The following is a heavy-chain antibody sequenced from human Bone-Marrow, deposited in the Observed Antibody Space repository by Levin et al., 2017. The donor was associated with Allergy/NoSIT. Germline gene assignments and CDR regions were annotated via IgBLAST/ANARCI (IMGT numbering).Heavy chain of an antibody. J-gene: IGHJ4*02. CDR1: GGSFSTYY. Sequence: PSETLSLTCAVYGGSFSTYYWSWIRQPPGKGLEWIGEVNHSGSTNYNPSLKSRVTISVDTSKNQFSLKLSSVTAADTAVYYCARGLGLTRSVRDSGHRGIDYWGQGALVTVSS. V-gene: IGHV4-34*01. CDR3: ARGLGLTRSVRDSGHRGIDY. D-gene: IGHD2-21*02. CDR2: VNHSGST.